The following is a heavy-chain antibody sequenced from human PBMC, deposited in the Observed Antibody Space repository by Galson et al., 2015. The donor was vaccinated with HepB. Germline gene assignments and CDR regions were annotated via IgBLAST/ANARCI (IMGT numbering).Heavy chain of an antibody. V-gene: IGHV3-48*01. CDR1: GFTFSSYS. D-gene: IGHD3-10*01. J-gene: IGHJ6*03. Sequence: SLRLSCAASGFTFSSYSMNWVRQAPGKGLEWVSYISSSSSTIYYADSVKGRFTISRDNAKNSLYLQMNSLRAEDTAVYYCAREVQGEGYYYYYMDVWGKGTTVTVSS. CDR2: ISSSSSTI. CDR3: AREVQGEGYYYYYMDV.